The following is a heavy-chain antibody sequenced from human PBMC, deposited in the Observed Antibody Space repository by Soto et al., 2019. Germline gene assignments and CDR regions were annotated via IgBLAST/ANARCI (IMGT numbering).Heavy chain of an antibody. CDR2: FDPEDGET. D-gene: IGHD3-10*01. CDR3: ATVMVRGVMVNYYYYYGMDV. Sequence: ASVKVSCKVSGYTLTELSMHWVRQAPGKGLEWMGGFDPEDGETIYAQKFQGRVTMTEDTSTDTAYMELSSLRSEDTAVYCCATVMVRGVMVNYYYYYGMDVWGQGTTVTVSS. CDR1: GYTLTELS. V-gene: IGHV1-24*01. J-gene: IGHJ6*02.